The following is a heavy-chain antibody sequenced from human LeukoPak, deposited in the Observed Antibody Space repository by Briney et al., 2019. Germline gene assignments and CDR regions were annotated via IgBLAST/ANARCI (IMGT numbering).Heavy chain of an antibody. D-gene: IGHD1-26*01. CDR1: GYIFTNYG. CDR3: ARTGMGGNVWIDS. J-gene: IGHJ5*01. V-gene: IGHV1-8*01. CDR2: MNPNSGDT. Sequence: GASVKVSCKASGYIFTNYGINWVRQATGQGLEWMGWMNPNSGDTGYAQKFQGRVTMTRDASISTAYMELTALTSADTAIFYCARTGMGGNVWIDSWGQGTLVTVSS.